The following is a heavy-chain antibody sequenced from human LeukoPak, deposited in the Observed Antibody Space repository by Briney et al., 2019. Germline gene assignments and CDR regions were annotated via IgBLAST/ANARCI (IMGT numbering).Heavy chain of an antibody. CDR3: ARLRVGRWPLEY. V-gene: IGHV4-34*01. CDR2: IRYSGNT. D-gene: IGHD4-23*01. Sequence: SETLSLTCAVYGGSFSGYYWGWIRQPPGKGLEWIASIRYSGNTFYNPSFKSRVTISVDTSNNQLSLRLSSVTAADAAVYYCARLRVGRWPLEYWGQGTLVTVSS. CDR1: GGSFSGYY. J-gene: IGHJ4*02.